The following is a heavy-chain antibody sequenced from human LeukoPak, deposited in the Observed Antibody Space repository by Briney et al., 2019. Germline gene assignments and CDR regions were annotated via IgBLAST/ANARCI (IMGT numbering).Heavy chain of an antibody. Sequence: PGGSLRLSCAASGFTFSSYSMNWVRQAPGKGLEWVSYISSSSSTIYYADSVKGRFTISRDNAKNSLYLQMNSLRAEDTAVYYCARDPPLRGGGYHRIFDYWGQGTLVTVSS. D-gene: IGHD1-26*01. CDR3: ARDPPLRGGGYHRIFDY. J-gene: IGHJ4*02. CDR1: GFTFSSYS. V-gene: IGHV3-48*01. CDR2: ISSSSSTI.